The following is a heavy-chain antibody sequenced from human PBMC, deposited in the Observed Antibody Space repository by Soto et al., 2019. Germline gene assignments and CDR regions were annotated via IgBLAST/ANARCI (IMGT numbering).Heavy chain of an antibody. CDR3: ARNYDYIWGSYRLGSFDY. D-gene: IGHD3-16*02. V-gene: IGHV4-34*01. CDR1: GWSFSGYY. J-gene: IGHJ4*02. Sequence: SETLSLTCAFYGWSFSGYYWSWIRQPTGKGLEWIGEINHSGSTNYNPSLKSRVTISVDTSKNQFSLKLSSVTAADTAVYYCARNYDYIWGSYRLGSFDYWGQGTLVTVSS. CDR2: INHSGST.